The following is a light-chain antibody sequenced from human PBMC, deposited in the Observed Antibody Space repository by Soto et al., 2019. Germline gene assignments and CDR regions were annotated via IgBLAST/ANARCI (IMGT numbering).Light chain of an antibody. V-gene: IGLV2-14*01. CDR2: EVS. Sequence: QSALTQPASVSGSPGQSITISCTGTSRDVGGYNYVSWYQQHPDRAPKVMIYEVSNRPSGVSNRFSGSKSGNTASLTISGXXXXXXXXYYCSSFTSSSTLVVFGAGTKLTVL. CDR3: SSFTSSSTLVV. CDR1: SRDVGGYNY. J-gene: IGLJ1*01.